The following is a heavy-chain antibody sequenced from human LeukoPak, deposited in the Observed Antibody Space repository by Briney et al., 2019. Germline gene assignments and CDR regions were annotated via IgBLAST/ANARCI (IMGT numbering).Heavy chain of an antibody. CDR1: GYTFTSYY. V-gene: IGHV1-46*03. D-gene: IGHD5-12*01. CDR3: GRAYSGYDEIDY. CDR2: INPSGGKT. Sequence: GASVKVSCKASGYTFTSYYMHWVRQAPGQGLEWMGMINPSGGKTTCAQKFQARVTMTRDTSMGTVYMGLSSLRSDDTAVYYCGRAYSGYDEIDYWGQGTLVTVSS. J-gene: IGHJ4*02.